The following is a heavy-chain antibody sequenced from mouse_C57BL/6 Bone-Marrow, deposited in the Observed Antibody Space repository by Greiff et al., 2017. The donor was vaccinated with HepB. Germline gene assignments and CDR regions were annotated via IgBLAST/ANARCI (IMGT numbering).Heavy chain of an antibody. CDR2: ISSGSSTI. CDR1: GFTFSDYG. D-gene: IGHD4-1*01. J-gene: IGHJ3*01. V-gene: IGHV5-17*01. CDR3: ARTGPAWFAY. Sequence: EVQLMESGGGLVKPGGSLKLSCAASGFTFSDYGMHWVRQAPEKGLEWVAYISSGSSTIYYADTVKGRFTISRDNAKNTLFPQMTSLRSEDTAMYYCARTGPAWFAYWGQGTLVTVSA.